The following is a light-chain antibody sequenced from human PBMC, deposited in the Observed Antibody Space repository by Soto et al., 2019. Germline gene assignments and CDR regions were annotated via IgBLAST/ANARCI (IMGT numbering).Light chain of an antibody. J-gene: IGLJ1*01. V-gene: IGLV2-11*01. CDR1: SSDVGGYNY. CDR2: DVS. Sequence: QSVLKQPRSVFGSPGQSLTISFTRTSSDVGGYNYVSWYQQHPGKAPKLMIYDVSKRPSGVPDRFSGSKSGNTASLTISGLQAEDEADYYCCSYAGSPVYVFGTGTRSPS. CDR3: CSYAGSPVYV.